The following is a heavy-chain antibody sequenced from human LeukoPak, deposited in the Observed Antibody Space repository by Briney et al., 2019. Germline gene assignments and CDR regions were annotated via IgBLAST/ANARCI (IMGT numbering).Heavy chain of an antibody. Sequence: GESLKISCKGSGYSFTSYWIGWVRQMPGKGLEWMGIIYPGDSDTRYSPSFQGQVTISADKSISTAYLQWSSLKASDTAMYYCARPEGRAYSSGWYGGYWGLGTVVTVSS. D-gene: IGHD6-19*01. CDR2: IYPGDSDT. CDR1: GYSFTSYW. J-gene: IGHJ4*02. V-gene: IGHV5-51*01. CDR3: ARPEGRAYSSGWYGGY.